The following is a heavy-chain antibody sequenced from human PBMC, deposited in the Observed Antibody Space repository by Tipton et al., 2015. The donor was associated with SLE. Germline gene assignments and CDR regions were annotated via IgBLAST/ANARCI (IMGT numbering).Heavy chain of an antibody. CDR2: INHSGST. D-gene: IGHD3-10*01. CDR1: GGSFSGYY. Sequence: LRLSCAVYGGSFSGYYWSWIRQPPGKGLEWIGEINHSGSTNYNPSLKSRVTISVDTSKNLFSLKLSSVTAADTAVYYCARGPGGYYDYWGQGTLVTVSS. V-gene: IGHV4-34*01. CDR3: ARGPGGYYDY. J-gene: IGHJ4*02.